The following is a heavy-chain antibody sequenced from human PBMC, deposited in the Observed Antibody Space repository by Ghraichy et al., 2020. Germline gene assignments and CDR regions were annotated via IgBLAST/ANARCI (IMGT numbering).Heavy chain of an antibody. CDR2: TSSSSRTK. Sequence: GGSLRLSCVGSGFTFSSYSMNWVRQSPGKGLEWVAYTSSSSRTKFYADSVKGRFTISRDNAQKSLYLQMNSLTDEDTAEYYCAGASTVVRFYYYGGMDVWGQATTVTLSS. CDR1: GFTFSSYS. V-gene: IGHV3-48*02. CDR3: AGASTVVRFYYYGGMDV. D-gene: IGHD4-23*01. J-gene: IGHJ6*02.